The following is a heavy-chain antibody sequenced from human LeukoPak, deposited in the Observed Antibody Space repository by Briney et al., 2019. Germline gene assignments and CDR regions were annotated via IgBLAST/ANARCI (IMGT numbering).Heavy chain of an antibody. CDR1: GFTFSDYY. Sequence: GGSLRLSCAASGFTFSDYYMSWIRQAPGKGLEWVSYISSSGSTIYYADSVKGRFTISRDNSKNTLYLQMNSLRAEDTAVYYCAKAGAGGSYSYYFDYWGQGTLVTVSS. CDR3: AKAGAGGSYSYYFDY. CDR2: ISSSGSTI. V-gene: IGHV3-11*04. J-gene: IGHJ4*02. D-gene: IGHD1-26*01.